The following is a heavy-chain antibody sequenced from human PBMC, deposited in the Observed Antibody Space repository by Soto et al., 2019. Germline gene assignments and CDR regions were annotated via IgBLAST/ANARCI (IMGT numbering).Heavy chain of an antibody. V-gene: IGHV1-8*01. CDR2: MNPNSGNT. CDR3: AREWRTTKYGGYGHYYYGMDV. Sequence: ASVKVSCKASGYTFTSYDINWVRKATGKGLEWMGWMNPNSGNTGYAQKFQGRVTMTRNTSISTAYMELSSLRSEDTAVYYCAREWRTTKYGGYGHYYYGMDVCGQGTTVTVSS. D-gene: IGHD5-12*01. J-gene: IGHJ6*02. CDR1: GYTFTSYD.